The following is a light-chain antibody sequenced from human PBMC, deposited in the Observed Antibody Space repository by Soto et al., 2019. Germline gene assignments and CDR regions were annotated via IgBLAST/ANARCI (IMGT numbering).Light chain of an antibody. CDR3: QHRNNRPFS. CDR2: DAS. Sequence: VLTQSPGTRSLSPGERATLSCRASQTVRNKYLAWYQQKHGQAPRLLIYDASSRATGIPDRFSGGGSGTDGTLTISRLEQEDVAVYYCQHRNNRPFSFGPGTKVDIK. J-gene: IGKJ3*01. V-gene: IGKV3D-20*02. CDR1: QTVRNKY.